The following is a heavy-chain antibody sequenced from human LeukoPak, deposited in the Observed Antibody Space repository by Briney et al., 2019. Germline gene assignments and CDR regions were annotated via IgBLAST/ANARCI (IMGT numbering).Heavy chain of an antibody. Sequence: PSETLSLTCAVYGGSFSGYYWSWIRQPPGKGLEWIGEINHSGSTNYNPSLKSRVTISVDTSKNQFSLKLSSVTAADTAVYYCARARYWILEAGALDVWGQGTTVTVSS. CDR2: INHSGST. J-gene: IGHJ3*01. V-gene: IGHV4-34*01. CDR1: GGSFSGYY. CDR3: ARARYWILEAGALDV. D-gene: IGHD3-9*01.